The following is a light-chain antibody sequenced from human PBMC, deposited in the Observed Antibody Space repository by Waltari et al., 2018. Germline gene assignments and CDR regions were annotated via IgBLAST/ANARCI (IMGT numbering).Light chain of an antibody. CDR1: QSISDR. CDR3: QPYNAYPWP. Sequence: DIQMTQSPSTLSACVGYRVTITCRASQSISDRLAGYQQKPGKSPKLLIYKASILEIGVPSRFGGSGSGTEFTLPISSLQPSDFATYYCQPYNAYPWPFGQGTKVEIK. CDR2: KAS. J-gene: IGKJ1*01. V-gene: IGKV1-5*03.